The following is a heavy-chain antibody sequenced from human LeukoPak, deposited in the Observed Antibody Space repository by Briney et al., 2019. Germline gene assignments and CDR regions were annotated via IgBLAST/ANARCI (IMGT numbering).Heavy chain of an antibody. J-gene: IGHJ5*02. Sequence: SETLSLTCTVSGGSISSYYCSWIRHPPRQGLELIGYIYYSGSTNYNPSLKSRITISVDTSKNQFSLKLSSVTAADTAVYYCARDASDWGANKNNWFDPWGQGTLVTVSS. CDR3: ARDASDWGANKNNWFDP. CDR2: IYYSGST. CDR1: GGSISSYY. D-gene: IGHD7-27*01. V-gene: IGHV4-59*01.